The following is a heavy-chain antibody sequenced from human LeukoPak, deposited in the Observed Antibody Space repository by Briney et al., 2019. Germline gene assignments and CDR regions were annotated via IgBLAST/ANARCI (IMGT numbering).Heavy chain of an antibody. CDR2: IYHSGST. CDR3: ARDRYGSGSYYIDY. J-gene: IGHJ4*02. Sequence: PGGSLRLSCAASGFTFTTYWMSWVRQAPGKGLEWIGSIYHSGSTYYNPSLKSRVTISVDTSKNQFSLKLSSVTAADTAVYYCARDRYGSGSYYIDYWGQGTLVTVSS. CDR1: GFTFTTYW. V-gene: IGHV4-4*02. D-gene: IGHD3-10*01.